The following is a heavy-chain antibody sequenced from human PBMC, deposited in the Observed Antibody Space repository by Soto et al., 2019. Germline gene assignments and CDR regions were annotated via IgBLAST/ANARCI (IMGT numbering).Heavy chain of an antibody. CDR3: ARDMYSSSWYCYYYRMDV. CDR2: ISGSGGST. Sequence: EVQLLESGGGLVQPGGSLRLSCSASGFTFSSYAMSWVRQAPGKGLEWVSAISGSGGSTYYADSVKGRFSISRDNSKNTLYLRMSSLSAAATAVYYCARDMYSSSWYCYYYRMDVWGQGTTVTVSS. J-gene: IGHJ6*02. CDR1: GFTFSSYA. V-gene: IGHV3-23*01. D-gene: IGHD6-13*01.